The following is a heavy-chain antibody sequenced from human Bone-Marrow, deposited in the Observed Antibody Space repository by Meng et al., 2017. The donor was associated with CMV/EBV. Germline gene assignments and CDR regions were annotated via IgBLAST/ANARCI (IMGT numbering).Heavy chain of an antibody. Sequence: QVQLQQLGTGLLKPSETLSLTCAVYGWSFIGYYWSWIRQPPGKGWEWIGEINHSGSTNYNPSLKSRVTISVDTSKNQFSLKLSSVTAADTAVYYCARASVVVVTATNWFDPWGQGTLVTVSS. CDR3: ARASVVVVTATNWFDP. CDR2: INHSGST. V-gene: IGHV4-34*01. J-gene: IGHJ5*02. CDR1: GWSFIGYY. D-gene: IGHD2-21*02.